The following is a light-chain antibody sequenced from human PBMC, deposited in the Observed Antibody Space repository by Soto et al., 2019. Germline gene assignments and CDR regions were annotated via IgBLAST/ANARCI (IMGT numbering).Light chain of an antibody. CDR1: QSVSSSY. V-gene: IGKV3-20*01. Sequence: EIVLTQYPGTLSLSPGERATLSCRASQSVSSSYLAWYQQKPGQAPRLLIYGASSRATGIPDRFSGSGSGTDFTLTISRLEPEDFAVYYCQQYGSSPPITFGQATRLEIK. CDR2: GAS. CDR3: QQYGSSPPIT. J-gene: IGKJ5*01.